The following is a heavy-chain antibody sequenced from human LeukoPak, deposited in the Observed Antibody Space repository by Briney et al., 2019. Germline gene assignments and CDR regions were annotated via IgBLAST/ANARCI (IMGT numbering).Heavy chain of an antibody. Sequence: SETLSLTCTVSGGSISSYYWSWIRRPPGKGLEWIGYIYYSGSTNYNPSLKSRVTISVDTSKNQFSLKLSSVTAADTAVYYCARHAYGEVELAEDWFDPWGQGTLVTVSS. D-gene: IGHD4-17*01. CDR3: ARHAYGEVELAEDWFDP. CDR1: GGSISSYY. CDR2: IYYSGST. V-gene: IGHV4-59*08. J-gene: IGHJ5*02.